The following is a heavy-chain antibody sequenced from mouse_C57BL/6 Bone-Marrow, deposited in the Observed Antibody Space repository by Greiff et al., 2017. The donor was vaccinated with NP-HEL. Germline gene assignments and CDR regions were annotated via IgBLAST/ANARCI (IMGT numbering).Heavy chain of an antibody. Sequence: EVQLVESGGGLVQPKGSLKLSCAASGFTFNTYAMHWVRQAPGKGLEWVARMRSKSSNYATYYADSVKDRFTISRDDSQSMLYLQMNNLKTEDRAMYYGVREGLPYYFDYWGQGTTLTVSA. CDR1: GFTFNTYA. D-gene: IGHD2-2*01. CDR3: VREGLPYYFDY. V-gene: IGHV10-3*01. CDR2: MRSKSSNYAT. J-gene: IGHJ2*01.